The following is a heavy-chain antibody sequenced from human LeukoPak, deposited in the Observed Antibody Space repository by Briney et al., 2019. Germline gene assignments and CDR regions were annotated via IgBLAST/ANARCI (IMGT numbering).Heavy chain of an antibody. CDR3: GRQSPLAFYMEV. CDR2: INPNSGGT. J-gene: IGHJ6*03. CDR1: GYTFTGYY. Sequence: ASVKVTCEASGYTFTGYYRHWVRQAPGQGLEWMGWINPNSGGTNYAQKFQGRVTMTRDTSISTAYMELSRLRSDDTAVYYCGRQSPLAFYMEVWGKGTTVTVSS. V-gene: IGHV1-2*02.